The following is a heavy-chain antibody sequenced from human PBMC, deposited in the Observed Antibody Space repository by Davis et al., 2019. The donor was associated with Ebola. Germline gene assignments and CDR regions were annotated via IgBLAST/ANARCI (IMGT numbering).Heavy chain of an antibody. D-gene: IGHD6-19*01. Sequence: ASVKVSCKASGYTFTGYYMHWVRQAPGQGLEWMGWINPNSGGTNYAQKFQGWVTMTRDTSISTAYMELNSLRAEDTAVYYCAVVGSSGWYYYGMDVWGQGTTVTVSS. V-gene: IGHV1-2*04. CDR2: INPNSGGT. CDR3: AVVGSSGWYYYGMDV. J-gene: IGHJ6*02. CDR1: GYTFTGYY.